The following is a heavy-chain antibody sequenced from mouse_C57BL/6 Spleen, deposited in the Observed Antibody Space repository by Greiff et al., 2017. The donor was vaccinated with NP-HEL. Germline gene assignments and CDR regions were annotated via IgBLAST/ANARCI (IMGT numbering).Heavy chain of an antibody. V-gene: IGHV1-85*01. CDR3: ARWDYYGSSYVYWYFDV. CDR2: IYPRDGST. J-gene: IGHJ1*03. Sequence: VKLMESGPELVKPGASVKLSCKASGYTFTSYDINWVKQRPGQGLEWIGWIYPRDGSTKYNEKFKGKATLTVDTSSSTAYMELHSLTSEDSAVYFCARWDYYGSSYVYWYFDVWGTGTTVTVSS. CDR1: GYTFTSYD. D-gene: IGHD1-1*01.